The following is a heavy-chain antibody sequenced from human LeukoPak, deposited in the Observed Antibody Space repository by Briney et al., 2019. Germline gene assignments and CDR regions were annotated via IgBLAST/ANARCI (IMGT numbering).Heavy chain of an antibody. V-gene: IGHV1-69*04. Sequence: ASVKVSCKASGGTFSSYAISWVRQAPGQGLEWMGRIIPILGIADYAQKFQGRVTITADKSTSTAYMELSSLRSEDTAVYYCAREAGRYSSSWFQIFYWFDPWGQGTLVTVSS. CDR2: IIPILGIA. CDR1: GGTFSSYA. CDR3: AREAGRYSSSWFQIFYWFDP. D-gene: IGHD6-13*01. J-gene: IGHJ5*02.